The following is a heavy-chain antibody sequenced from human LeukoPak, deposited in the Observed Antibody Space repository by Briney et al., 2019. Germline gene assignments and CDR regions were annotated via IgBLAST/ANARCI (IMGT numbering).Heavy chain of an antibody. D-gene: IGHD3-22*01. CDR3: AKDEGTLIVVGLDY. CDR2: TRYDGSTE. Sequence: PGGSLRLSCEASGFSFTNYGMHRVRRAPGKGLEWVSFTRYDGSTEYYAESVKGRFTISRDNSRNTLFLQMNSLRAEDSAVYYCAKDEGTLIVVGLDYWGQGTQVTVSS. V-gene: IGHV3-30*02. J-gene: IGHJ4*02. CDR1: GFSFTNYG.